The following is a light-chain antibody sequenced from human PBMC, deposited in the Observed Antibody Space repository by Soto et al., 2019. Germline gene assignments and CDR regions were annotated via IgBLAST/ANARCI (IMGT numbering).Light chain of an antibody. J-gene: IGLJ3*02. V-gene: IGLV4-60*03. Sequence: QTVLTQSSPASASLGSSVKLTCTLSSGHSSYIIAWHQQQPGKAPRYLMKLEGSGSYNKGSGVPDRFSGSSSGADRYLTISNLQSEDEADYYCETWDSNTRVFGGGTKVTV. CDR1: SGHSSYI. CDR3: ETWDSNTRV. CDR2: LEGSGSY.